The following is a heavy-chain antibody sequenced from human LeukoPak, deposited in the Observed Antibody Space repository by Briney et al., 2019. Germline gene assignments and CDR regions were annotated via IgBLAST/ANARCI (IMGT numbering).Heavy chain of an antibody. CDR1: GDSVSSNSAA. CDR3: ARASSSWYAHLGIFDY. J-gene: IGHJ4*02. CDR2: TYYRSKWCN. Sequence: SQTLSLTCAISGDSVSSNSAAWNWIRQSPSRGLEWLGRTYYRSKWCNDYAVSVKSRITINPDTSKNQFSLQLNSVTPEDTAVYYCARASSSWYAHLGIFDYWGQGTLVTVSS. D-gene: IGHD6-13*01. V-gene: IGHV6-1*01.